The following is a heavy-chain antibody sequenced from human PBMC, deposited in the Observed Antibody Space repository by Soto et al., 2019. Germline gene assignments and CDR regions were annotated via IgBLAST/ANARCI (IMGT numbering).Heavy chain of an antibody. Sequence: AFGGNFINHAGRWVSKEKVKGLEWVSAISGSGGSTYYADSVKGRLTISRDNSKNTLYLQMNSLRAEDTAVYYFAKSSRPSSSLQLSLKWVQRTLVTVTS. D-gene: IGHD5-18*01. CDR1: GGNFINHA. CDR3: AKSSRPSSSLQLSLK. J-gene: IGHJ4*02. V-gene: IGHV3-23*01. CDR2: ISGSGGST.